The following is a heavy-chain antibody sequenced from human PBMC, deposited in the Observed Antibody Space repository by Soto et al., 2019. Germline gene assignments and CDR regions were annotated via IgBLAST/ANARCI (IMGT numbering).Heavy chain of an antibody. D-gene: IGHD3-10*01. J-gene: IGHJ6*02. Sequence: GESLKISCKGSGYSFTSYWIGWVRQMPGKGLEWMGIIYPGGSDTRYSPSFQGQVTISADKSISTAYLQWSSLKASDTAMYYCARQYYGSGSYWAYGMDVWGQGTTVTVSS. CDR1: GYSFTSYW. V-gene: IGHV5-51*01. CDR2: IYPGGSDT. CDR3: ARQYYGSGSYWAYGMDV.